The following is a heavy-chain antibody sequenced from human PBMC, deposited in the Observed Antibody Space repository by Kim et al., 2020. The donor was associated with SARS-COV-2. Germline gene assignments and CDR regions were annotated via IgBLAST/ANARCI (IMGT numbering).Heavy chain of an antibody. V-gene: IGHV3-21*01. CDR3: ARDLTNMITFGGVTESPFDY. CDR1: GFTFSSYS. D-gene: IGHD3-16*01. Sequence: GGSLRLSCAASGFTFSSYSMNWVRQAPGKGLEWVSSISSSSSYIYYADSVKGRFTISRDNAKNSLYLQMNSLRAEDTAVYYCARDLTNMITFGGVTESPFDYWGQGTLVTVSS. J-gene: IGHJ4*02. CDR2: ISSSSSYI.